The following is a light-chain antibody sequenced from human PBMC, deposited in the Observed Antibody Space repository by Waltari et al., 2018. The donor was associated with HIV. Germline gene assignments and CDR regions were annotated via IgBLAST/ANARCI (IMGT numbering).Light chain of an antibody. V-gene: IGKV2-28*01. CDR3: MQAIETPYT. Sequence: MGMAQSPRSLSVTPGESASISCTSSQSLLHSNGYNYLDWYLQKPGRAPQVLIYLGSNRASGVSDRFSGSGSGTDFTLKISRVEAEDVGIYFCMQAIETPYTFGQGTKLE. J-gene: IGKJ2*01. CDR1: QSLLHSNGYNY. CDR2: LGS.